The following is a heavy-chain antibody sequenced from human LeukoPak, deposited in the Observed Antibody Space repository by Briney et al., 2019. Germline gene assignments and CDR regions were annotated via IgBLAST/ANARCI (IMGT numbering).Heavy chain of an antibody. V-gene: IGHV3-7*01. CDR3: ARTTVVRDFDY. Sequence: GGSLRLSCAASGFTFSSYSMNWVRQAPGKGLEWVANIKQDGSEKYYVDSVKGRFTISRDNAKNSLYLQMNSLRAEDTAVYYCARTTVVRDFDYWGQGTLVTVSS. CDR1: GFTFSSYS. D-gene: IGHD4-23*01. CDR2: IKQDGSEK. J-gene: IGHJ4*02.